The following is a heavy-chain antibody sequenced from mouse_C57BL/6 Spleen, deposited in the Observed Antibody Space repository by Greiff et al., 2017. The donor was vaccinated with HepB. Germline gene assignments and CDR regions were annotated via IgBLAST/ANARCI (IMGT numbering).Heavy chain of an antibody. CDR3: TRYTTVVDFDY. D-gene: IGHD1-1*01. Sequence: VQLKESGAELVRPGASVTLSCKASGYTFTDYEMHWVKQTPVHGLEWIGAIDPETGGTAYNQKFKGKAILTADKSSSTAYMELRSLTSEDSAVYYCTRYTTVVDFDYWGQGTTLTVSS. J-gene: IGHJ2*01. CDR1: GYTFTDYE. CDR2: IDPETGGT. V-gene: IGHV1-15*01.